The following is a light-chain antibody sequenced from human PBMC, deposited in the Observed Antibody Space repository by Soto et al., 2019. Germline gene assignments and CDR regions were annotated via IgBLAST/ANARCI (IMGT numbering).Light chain of an antibody. CDR1: RSVISS. J-gene: IGKJ5*01. Sequence: DIVLTQSPAILSLSPGERATLSCRASRSVISSLAWYQQKPGQAPSLLIYDASNRATGIPARFSGSGSGTDFTLTISSLEPEDFAVYFCQQRSNWPGAFGQGTRLEI. CDR3: QQRSNWPGA. CDR2: DAS. V-gene: IGKV3-11*01.